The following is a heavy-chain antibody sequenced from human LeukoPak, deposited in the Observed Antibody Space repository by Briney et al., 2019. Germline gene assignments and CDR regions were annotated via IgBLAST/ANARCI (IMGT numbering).Heavy chain of an antibody. CDR3: ARRLRVYYYDSSGYYWEDFDY. CDR2: NYYSGSN. Sequence: PSETLSLTCTVSGGSISSSSYYWGWIRQPPGKGLEWIGNNYYSGSNYYNPSLKSRVTISVDTSKNQFSLKLSSVTAADTAVYYCARRLRVYYYDSSGYYWEDFDYWGQGTLVTVSS. J-gene: IGHJ4*02. D-gene: IGHD3-22*01. CDR1: GGSISSSSYY. V-gene: IGHV4-39*01.